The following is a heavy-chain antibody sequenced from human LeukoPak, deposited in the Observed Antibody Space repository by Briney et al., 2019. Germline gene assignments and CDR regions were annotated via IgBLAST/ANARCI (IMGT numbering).Heavy chain of an antibody. CDR2: VYSSGNT. CDR1: GGSMNTFY. J-gene: IGHJ3*02. V-gene: IGHV4-4*07. Sequence: SETLSLTCTVSGGSMNTFYWNWMRQPAGKGLEWIGRVYSSGNTDYHPSLKSRVTMSVDTSKNQFSLKLRSVTAADTAMYYCARSPSLVVVVPASYDAFDIWGQGTVLTVSS. CDR3: ARSPSLVVVVPASYDAFDI. D-gene: IGHD2-2*01.